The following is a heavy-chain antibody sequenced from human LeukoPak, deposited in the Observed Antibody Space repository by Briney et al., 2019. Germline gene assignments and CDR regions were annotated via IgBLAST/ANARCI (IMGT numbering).Heavy chain of an antibody. CDR1: GFTFSSYT. Sequence: PGGSLRLSCAASGFTFSSYTMNWVRQAPGKGLDWVALIWDDGNNKYYADSVKGRFTISRDNSKNTLYLQMNSLRAEDTAVYYCARDNGEWRLNWFDHWGQGTLVTVSS. J-gene: IGHJ5*02. V-gene: IGHV3-33*08. CDR2: IWDDGNNK. D-gene: IGHD2-8*01. CDR3: ARDNGEWRLNWFDH.